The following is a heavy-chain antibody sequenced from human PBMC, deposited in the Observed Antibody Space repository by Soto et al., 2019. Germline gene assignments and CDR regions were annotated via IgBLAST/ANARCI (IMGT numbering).Heavy chain of an antibody. Sequence: GGSLRLSCAASGFTFSSYAMHWVHQAPGKGLEWVAVISYDGSNKYYADSVKGRFTISRDNSKNTLYLQMNSLRAEDTAVYYCARDEIAVAGTGDYWGQGTLVTVSS. V-gene: IGHV3-30*04. CDR1: GFTFSSYA. D-gene: IGHD6-19*01. J-gene: IGHJ4*02. CDR3: ARDEIAVAGTGDY. CDR2: ISYDGSNK.